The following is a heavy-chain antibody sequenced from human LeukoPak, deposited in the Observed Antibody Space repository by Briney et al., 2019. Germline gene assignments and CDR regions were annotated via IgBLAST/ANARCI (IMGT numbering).Heavy chain of an antibody. V-gene: IGHV4-59*01. D-gene: IGHD3-16*01. Sequence: PSETLSLTCTVSGGSISSYYWSWIRQPPGKGLEWTGYIYYSGSTNYNPSLKSRVTISVDTSKNQFSLKLSSVTAADTAVYYCARVWGSPPLHPVFFDYWGQGTLVTVSS. CDR3: ARVWGSPPLHPVFFDY. CDR2: IYYSGST. J-gene: IGHJ4*02. CDR1: GGSISSYY.